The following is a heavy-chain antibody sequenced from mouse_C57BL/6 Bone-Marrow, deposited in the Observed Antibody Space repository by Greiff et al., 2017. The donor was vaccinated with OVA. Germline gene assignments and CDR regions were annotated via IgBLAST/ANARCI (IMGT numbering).Heavy chain of an antibody. J-gene: IGHJ3*01. CDR2: IYPRSGNT. D-gene: IGHD4-1*01. CDR1: GYTFTSYG. V-gene: IGHV1-81*01. Sequence: QVQLQQSGAELARPGASVKLSCKASGYTFTSYGISWVKQRTGQGLEWIGEIYPRSGNTYYNEKFKGKATLTADKSSSTAYMELRSLTSEDSAVDFCARSRPWAPGTYWGQGTLVTVSA. CDR3: ARSRPWAPGTY.